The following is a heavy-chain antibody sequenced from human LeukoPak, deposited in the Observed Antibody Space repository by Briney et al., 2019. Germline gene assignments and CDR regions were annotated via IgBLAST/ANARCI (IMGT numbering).Heavy chain of an antibody. D-gene: IGHD3-10*01. CDR1: GGSFSGYS. CDR2: IKQAGSEK. Sequence: ETLSLTCAVYGGSFSGYSWNWIRQPPGKGLEWVANIKQAGSEKYYVDSVKGRFTISRDNAKNSLYLQMNSLRAEDTAVYYCARVRGGYYFDYWGQGTLVTVSS. CDR3: ARVRGGYYFDY. V-gene: IGHV3-7*01. J-gene: IGHJ4*02.